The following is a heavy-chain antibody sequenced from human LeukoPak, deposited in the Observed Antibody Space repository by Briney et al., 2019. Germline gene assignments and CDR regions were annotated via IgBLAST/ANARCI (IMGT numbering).Heavy chain of an antibody. D-gene: IGHD3-16*01. CDR2: INPNSGGT. CDR1: GYTFTGYY. CDR3: ARPRTEGDWFDP. V-gene: IGHV1-2*02. Sequence: ASVKVSCKASGYTFTGYYMHWVRQAPGQGLEWMGWINPNSGGTNYAQKFQGRATMTRDTSISTAYMELSRLRSDDTAVYYCARPRTEGDWFDPWGQGTLVTVSS. J-gene: IGHJ5*02.